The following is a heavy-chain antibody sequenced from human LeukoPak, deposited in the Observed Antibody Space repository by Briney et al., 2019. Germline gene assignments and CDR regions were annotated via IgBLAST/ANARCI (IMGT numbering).Heavy chain of an antibody. Sequence: RTSETLSLTCAVYGGSFSGYYWSWIRQPPGKGLEWIGEINHSGSTNYNPSLKSRVTISVDTSKNQFSLKLSSVTAADTAVYYCARSAASSSWFPTRRNWFDPWGQGTLVTVSS. CDR3: ARSAASSSWFPTRRNWFDP. D-gene: IGHD6-13*01. J-gene: IGHJ5*02. V-gene: IGHV4-34*01. CDR2: INHSGST. CDR1: GGSFSGYY.